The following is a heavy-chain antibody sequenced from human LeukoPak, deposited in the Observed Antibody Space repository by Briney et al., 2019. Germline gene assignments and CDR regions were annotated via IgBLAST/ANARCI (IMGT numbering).Heavy chain of an antibody. J-gene: IGHJ4*02. CDR2: IKQDGSEK. Sequence: PGGSLRLSCAASGFTFSSYWMSWVRQAPGKGLEWVANIKQDGSEKYYVDSVKGRFTISRDNAKNSLYLQMNSLRAEDTAVYYCARSLITMVRGVTQPYYFAYWGQGTLVTVSS. V-gene: IGHV3-7*01. CDR1: GFTFSSYW. CDR3: ARSLITMVRGVTQPYYFAY. D-gene: IGHD3-10*01.